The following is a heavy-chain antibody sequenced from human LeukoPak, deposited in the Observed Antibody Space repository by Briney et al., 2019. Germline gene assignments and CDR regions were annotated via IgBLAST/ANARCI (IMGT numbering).Heavy chain of an antibody. CDR3: ARVHSGWYTADY. CDR2: IYSGGST. Sequence: GGSLRLSCAASGFTVSSNYMSWVRQAPGKGLQWVSLIYSGGSTYYADSVKGRFTISRDNSKNTLYLQMNSLRAEDTAVYYCARVHSGWYTADYWGQGTLVTVSS. D-gene: IGHD6-19*01. V-gene: IGHV3-53*01. J-gene: IGHJ4*02. CDR1: GFTVSSNY.